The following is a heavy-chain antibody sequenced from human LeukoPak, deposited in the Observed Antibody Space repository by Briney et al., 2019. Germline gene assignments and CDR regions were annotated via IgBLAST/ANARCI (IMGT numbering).Heavy chain of an antibody. CDR2: ISHDGNSK. Sequence: GRSLRLSCAVSGFTFSNYGMHWVRQAPGKGLEWVAVISHDGNSKYYADSVKGRFTTSRDNSKSTLYLQMNSLRPEDTAVYYCAKDRTSVTTVYWGQGTLVTVSS. D-gene: IGHD4-17*01. J-gene: IGHJ4*02. CDR3: AKDRTSVTTVY. CDR1: GFTFSNYG. V-gene: IGHV3-30*18.